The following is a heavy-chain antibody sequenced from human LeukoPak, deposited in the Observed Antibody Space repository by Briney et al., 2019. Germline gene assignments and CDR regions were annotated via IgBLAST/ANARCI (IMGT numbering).Heavy chain of an antibody. CDR3: ARGSIWFGELYGDY. CDR2: IKQDGSEK. CDR1: GFTFSIYW. D-gene: IGHD3-10*01. V-gene: IGHV3-7*01. J-gene: IGHJ4*02. Sequence: GGSLRLSCAAYGFTFSIYWMSWVRQAPGKGLEWVANIKQDGSEKYYVDSVKGRFTISRDNAKNSLYLQMNSLRAEDTAVYYCARGSIWFGELYGDYWGQGTLVTVSS.